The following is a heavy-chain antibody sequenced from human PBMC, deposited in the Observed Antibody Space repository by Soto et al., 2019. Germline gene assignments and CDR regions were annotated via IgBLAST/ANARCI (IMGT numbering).Heavy chain of an antibody. CDR3: ASILAPSGSGSYFAGSGMDV. CDR2: INDSGII. V-gene: IGHV4-34*01. J-gene: IGHJ6*02. D-gene: IGHD3-10*01. CDR1: GGSFSGYY. Sequence: QVQLQQWGAGLLKPSETLSLTCAVYGGSFSGYYWSWIRQPPGKGLEWIGEINDSGIINYNPSLKGRVLISGDTSKNQFSLKLSSVTAADPAVYYCASILAPSGSGSYFAGSGMDVWGQGTTVTVSS.